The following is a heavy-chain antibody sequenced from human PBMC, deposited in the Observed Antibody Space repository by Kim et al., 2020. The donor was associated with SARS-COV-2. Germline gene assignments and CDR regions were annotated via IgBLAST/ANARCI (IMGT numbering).Heavy chain of an antibody. CDR2: GRTT. V-gene: IGHV3-15*01. D-gene: IGHD1-1*01. Sequence: GRTTDYAEPVKGRFTISRDDSTNTLYLQMNSLNTEDTAMYYCAQLYYDYWGQGVPVTISS. CDR3: AQLYYDY. J-gene: IGHJ4*02.